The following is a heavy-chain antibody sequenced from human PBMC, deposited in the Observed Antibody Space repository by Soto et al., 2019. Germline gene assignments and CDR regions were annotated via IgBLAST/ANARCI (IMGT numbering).Heavy chain of an antibody. CDR1: GFTFSSYE. J-gene: IGHJ3*02. Sequence: GGSLRLSCAASGFTFSSYEMNWVRQAPGKGLEWVSYISSSGSTIYYADSVKGRFTISRDNAKNSLYLQMNSLRAEYTAVYYCARGGQYSGSYYDAFDIWGQGTMVTVSS. D-gene: IGHD1-26*01. CDR3: ARGGQYSGSYYDAFDI. V-gene: IGHV3-48*03. CDR2: ISSSGSTI.